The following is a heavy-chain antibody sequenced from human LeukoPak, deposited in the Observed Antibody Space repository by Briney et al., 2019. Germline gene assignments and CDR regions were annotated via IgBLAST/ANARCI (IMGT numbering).Heavy chain of an antibody. CDR2: VTGDGTGT. V-gene: IGHV3-74*01. D-gene: IGHD5-24*01. Sequence: PGGSLRLSCTASGFTFSTHWMHWLRQAPGKGLEWVSRVTGDGTGTIYADSVKGRFTISRDNAKNTLYLQMNSLQTEDTAVYYCARDHGYILDLWGQGTLVTVSS. J-gene: IGHJ5*02. CDR1: GFTFSTHW. CDR3: ARDHGYILDL.